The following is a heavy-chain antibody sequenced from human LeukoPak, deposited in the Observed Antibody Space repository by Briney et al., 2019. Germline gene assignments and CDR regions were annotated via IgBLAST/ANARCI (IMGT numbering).Heavy chain of an antibody. V-gene: IGHV1-8*01. D-gene: IGHD3-22*01. CDR1: GYTFTSYD. CDR2: MNPNSGNT. J-gene: IGHJ4*02. Sequence: ASVKVSCKASGYTFTSYDINWVRQATGQGLEWMGWMNPNSGNTGYAQKLEGRVTMTRNTYTSTAYMELSSLRSEDTAVYYCATGGPDYYDSSGYYYGYWGQGTLVTVSS. CDR3: ATGGPDYYDSSGYYYGY.